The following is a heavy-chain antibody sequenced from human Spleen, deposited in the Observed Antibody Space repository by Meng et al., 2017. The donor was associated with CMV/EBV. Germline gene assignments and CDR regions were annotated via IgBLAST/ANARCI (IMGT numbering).Heavy chain of an antibody. CDR1: GFTFSIYW. D-gene: IGHD6-6*01. CDR2: IKQDETEK. J-gene: IGHJ4*02. CDR3: ARGSSSGLRNFDY. V-gene: IGHV3-7*01. Sequence: GGSLRLSCAASGFTFSIYWMSWVRQAPGKGLEWVANIKQDETEKNYVDSVKGRFTISRDNAKNSLYLQMNSLRVEDTAVYYCARGSSSGLRNFDYWGQGTLVTVSS.